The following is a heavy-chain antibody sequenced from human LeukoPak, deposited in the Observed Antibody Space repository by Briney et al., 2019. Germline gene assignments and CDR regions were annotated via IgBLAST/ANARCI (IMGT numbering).Heavy chain of an antibody. J-gene: IGHJ6*02. Sequence: PGGSLRLSCAASGFTFSSYGMHWVRQAPGKGLEWVAVISYDGSNKYYADSVKGRFTISRDNSKNTLYLQMNSLRAEDTAVYYCAKSLTYYDILTGYYGMDVWGQGTTGTVSS. V-gene: IGHV3-30*18. CDR2: ISYDGSNK. CDR1: GFTFSSYG. CDR3: AKSLTYYDILTGYYGMDV. D-gene: IGHD3-9*01.